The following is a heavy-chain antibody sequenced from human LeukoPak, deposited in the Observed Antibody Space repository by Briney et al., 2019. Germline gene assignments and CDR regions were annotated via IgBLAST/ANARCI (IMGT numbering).Heavy chain of an antibody. Sequence: GGSLRLSCAASGFTFSNAWMSWVRQAPGKGLEWVGRIKSKTDGGTTDYAAPVKGRFTISRDDSKNILYLQMDSLRAEDTSVYYCARWLVGVTDFWGQGTLVTVSS. J-gene: IGHJ4*02. D-gene: IGHD6-19*01. CDR3: ARWLVGVTDF. CDR1: GFTFSNAW. CDR2: IKSKTDGGTT. V-gene: IGHV3-15*01.